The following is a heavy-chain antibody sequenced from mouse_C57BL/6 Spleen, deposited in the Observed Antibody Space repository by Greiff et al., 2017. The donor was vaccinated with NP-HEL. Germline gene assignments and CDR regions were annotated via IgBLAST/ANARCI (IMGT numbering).Heavy chain of an antibody. CDR1: GYTFTSYW. V-gene: IGHV1-72*01. CDR2: IDPSSGGT. CDR3: ARENWENAMDY. Sequence: VQLQQPGAELVKPGASVKLSCKASGYTFTSYWMHWVKQRPGRGLEWIGRIDPSSGGTKYNEKFKSKATLTVDKPSSTAYMQLSSLTSEDSAVYYCARENWENAMDYWGQGTSVTVSS. J-gene: IGHJ4*01. D-gene: IGHD4-1*01.